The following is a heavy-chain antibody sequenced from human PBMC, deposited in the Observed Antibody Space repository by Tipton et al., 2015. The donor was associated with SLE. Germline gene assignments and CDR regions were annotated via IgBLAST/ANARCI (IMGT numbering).Heavy chain of an antibody. CDR1: GESISGFY. D-gene: IGHD3-10*01. CDR2: IYKTGTT. Sequence: TLSLTCSVSGESISGFYWGWIRQSPGRGLEWIGYIYKTGTTKFNPSLQSRVTISIDTSKNQVSLRLTSVTAADTAVYYCAKEGDSGSGGYAWLDPWGQGTLVTVSS. J-gene: IGHJ5*02. V-gene: IGHV4-59*01. CDR3: AKEGDSGSGGYAWLDP.